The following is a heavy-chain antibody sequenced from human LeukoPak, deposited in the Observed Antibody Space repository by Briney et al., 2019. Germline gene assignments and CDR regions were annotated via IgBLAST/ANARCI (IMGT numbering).Heavy chain of an antibody. J-gene: IGHJ4*02. V-gene: IGHV3-23*01. D-gene: IGHD3-10*01. CDR1: GFTFSSYA. CDR2: VIGSGSST. Sequence: PGGSLRLSCAASGFTFSSYAMSWVRQAPGKGLEWVSVVIGSGSSTYYADSVKGRFTISRDNSKNTLYLQMNSLRVEDTAVYYCARSISGSYPRESYYFDYWGQGTLVTVSS. CDR3: ARSISGSYPRESYYFDY.